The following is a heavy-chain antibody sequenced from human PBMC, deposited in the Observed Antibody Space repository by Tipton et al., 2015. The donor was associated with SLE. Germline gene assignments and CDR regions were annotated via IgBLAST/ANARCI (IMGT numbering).Heavy chain of an antibody. V-gene: IGHV4-61*01. CDR1: GGSISSGSYY. CDR2: IYYSGST. D-gene: IGHD1-14*01. CDR3: ARGTGGLFDP. J-gene: IGHJ5*02. Sequence: TLSLTCTVSGGSISSGSYYWSWIRQPPGKGLEWIGYIYYSGSTNYNPSLKSRVTISVDTSKNQFSLKLSSVTAADTAVYYCARGTGGLFDPWGQGTLVTVSS.